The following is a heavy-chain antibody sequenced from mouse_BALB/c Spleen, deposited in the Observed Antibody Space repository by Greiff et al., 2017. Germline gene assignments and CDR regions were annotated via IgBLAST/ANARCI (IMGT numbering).Heavy chain of an antibody. Sequence: EVQRVESGGGLVQPGGSLRLSCATSGFTFTDYYMSWVRQPPGKALEWLGFIRNKANGYTTEYSASVKGRFTISRDNSQSILYLQMNTLRAEDSATYYCARDRGFAYWGQGTLVTVSA. V-gene: IGHV7-3*02. CDR3: ARDRGFAY. CDR2: IRNKANGYTT. J-gene: IGHJ3*01. CDR1: GFTFTDYY.